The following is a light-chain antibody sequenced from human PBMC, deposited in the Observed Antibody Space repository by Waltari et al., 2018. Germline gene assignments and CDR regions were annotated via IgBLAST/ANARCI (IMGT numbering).Light chain of an antibody. CDR3: QQYYSTPRT. Sequence: DIVMTQSPDSLAVSLGERATIHCKSSQSVLYSSNNKNYLAWYQQKPGQPPKLLIYWASTRESGVPDRFIGSGSGTDFTLTISSLQAEDVAVYYCQQYYSTPRTFGQGTKVEIK. V-gene: IGKV4-1*01. CDR1: QSVLYSSNNKNY. J-gene: IGKJ1*01. CDR2: WAS.